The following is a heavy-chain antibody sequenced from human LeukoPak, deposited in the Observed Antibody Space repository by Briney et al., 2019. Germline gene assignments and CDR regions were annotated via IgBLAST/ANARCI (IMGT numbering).Heavy chain of an antibody. D-gene: IGHD2-2*02. Sequence: ASVKVSCKASGYTFTSYDINWVRQATGQGLEGMGWMNPNSGNTGYAQKFQGRVTMTRNTSISTAYMELSSLRSEDTAVYYCARGSRRHCSSTSCYTNYWGQGTLVTVSS. CDR3: ARGSRRHCSSTSCYTNY. CDR1: GYTFTSYD. V-gene: IGHV1-8*01. J-gene: IGHJ4*02. CDR2: MNPNSGNT.